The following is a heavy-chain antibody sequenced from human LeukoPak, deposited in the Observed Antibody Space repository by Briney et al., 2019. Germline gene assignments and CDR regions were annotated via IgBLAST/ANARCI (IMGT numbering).Heavy chain of an antibody. D-gene: IGHD1-26*01. CDR3: AKSGSLILGAFDI. CDR1: GYTFTSYY. V-gene: IGHV1-46*01. CDR2: INPSGGST. J-gene: IGHJ3*02. Sequence: GASVKVSCKASGYTFTSYYMHWVRQAPGQGLEWMGIINPSGGSTSYAQKFQGRVTMTRDTSTSTVYMELSSLRSEDTAVYYCAKSGSLILGAFDIWGQGTMVTVSS.